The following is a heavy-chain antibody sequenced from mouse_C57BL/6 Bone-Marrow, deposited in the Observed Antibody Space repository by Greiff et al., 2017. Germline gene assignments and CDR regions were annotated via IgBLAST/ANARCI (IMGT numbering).Heavy chain of an antibody. D-gene: IGHD4-1*01. CDR1: GFTFSDYY. Sequence: EVMLVESGGGLVQPGGSLKLSCAASGFTFSDYYMYWVRQTPERRLEWVAYISNGGGSTYYPDTVKGRFTISRDNAKNTLYLQMSRLKSEDTAMYYCARQGLGRRAWFAYWGQGTLVTVSA. CDR3: ARQGLGRRAWFAY. CDR2: ISNGGGST. V-gene: IGHV5-12*01. J-gene: IGHJ3*01.